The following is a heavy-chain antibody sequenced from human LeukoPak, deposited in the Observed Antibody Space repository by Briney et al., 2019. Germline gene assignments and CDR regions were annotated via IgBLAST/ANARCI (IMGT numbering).Heavy chain of an antibody. CDR3: TTRWGIVGATPADY. V-gene: IGHV3-21*04. D-gene: IGHD1-26*01. J-gene: IGHJ4*02. Sequence: GGSLRLSCATSGFTLSSYNMNWVRQAPGKGLEWVSFISTSSSYIYYADSVKGRFTISRDNAKNSLYLQMNSLKTEDTAVYYCTTRWGIVGATPADYWGQGTLVTVSS. CDR2: ISTSSSYI. CDR1: GFTLSSYN.